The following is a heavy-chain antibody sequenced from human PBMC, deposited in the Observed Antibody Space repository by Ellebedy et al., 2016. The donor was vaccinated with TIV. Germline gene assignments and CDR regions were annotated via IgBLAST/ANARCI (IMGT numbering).Heavy chain of an antibody. J-gene: IGHJ6*02. D-gene: IGHD3-22*01. CDR2: IYYSGGT. CDR3: ARIPYSGPLYDSYYGMDV. CDR1: GGSISSYY. V-gene: IGHV4-59*12. Sequence: SETLSLXXTVSGGSISSYYWSWIRQPPGKGLEWIGYIYYSGGTSYNPSLKSRVTISVDTSKNQFSLKLSSVTAADTAVYYCARIPYSGPLYDSYYGMDVWGQGTTVTVSS.